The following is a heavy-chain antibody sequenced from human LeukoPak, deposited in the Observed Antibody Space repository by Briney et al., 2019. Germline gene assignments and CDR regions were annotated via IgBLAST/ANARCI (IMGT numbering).Heavy chain of an antibody. V-gene: IGHV3-23*01. CDR1: GFTFSTYT. J-gene: IGHJ4*02. D-gene: IGHD1-14*01. CDR2: LTGSGVGT. Sequence: PGGSLRLSCAASGFTFSTYTMNWVRQAPGKGLEWVSTLTGSGVGTYYADSVKGRFTISSDNSKNTLFLQMHNLRVDDTAVYYCATPPLTTGTSGWGQGTLVSVSS. CDR3: ATPPLTTGTSG.